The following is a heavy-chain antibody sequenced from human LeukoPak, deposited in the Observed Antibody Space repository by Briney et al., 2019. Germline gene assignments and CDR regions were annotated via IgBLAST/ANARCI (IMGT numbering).Heavy chain of an antibody. Sequence: ASVKVSCEASGYTFTGYYMHWVRQAPGQGLEWMGRINPNSGGTNYAQKFQGRVTMTRDTSISTAYMELSRLRSDDTAVYYCAREQWELMDAFDIWGQGTMVTVSS. J-gene: IGHJ3*02. CDR3: AREQWELMDAFDI. D-gene: IGHD1-26*01. CDR2: INPNSGGT. V-gene: IGHV1-2*06. CDR1: GYTFTGYY.